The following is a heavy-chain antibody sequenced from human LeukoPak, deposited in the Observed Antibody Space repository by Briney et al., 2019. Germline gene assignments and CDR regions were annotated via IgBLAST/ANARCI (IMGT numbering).Heavy chain of an antibody. J-gene: IGHJ1*01. D-gene: IGHD2-8*02. CDR1: GFTFSSYS. Sequence: GGSLRLSCAASGFTFSSYSMNWVRQAPGKGLEWVSYISSSSSTIYYADSVKGRFTISRDNAKNSLYLQMNSLRAEDTAVYFCARTLVRPGFPHWGQGTLVTVSS. V-gene: IGHV3-48*01. CDR3: ARTLVRPGFPH. CDR2: ISSSSSTI.